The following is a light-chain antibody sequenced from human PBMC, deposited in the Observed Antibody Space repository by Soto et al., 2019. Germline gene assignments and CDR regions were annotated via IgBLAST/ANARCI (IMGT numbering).Light chain of an antibody. V-gene: IGKV3-11*01. CDR2: DAY. J-gene: IGKJ5*01. Sequence: EVVLTQSPVTLSVSPGERATLSCRASQSFRGLLAWYQQKPGQAPRLLIYDAYNRATGIPPRCSGSGSGTDFTLTIGSLEPEDSAVYYCHQRHMWPITFGQGTRLEIK. CDR1: QSFRGL. CDR3: HQRHMWPIT.